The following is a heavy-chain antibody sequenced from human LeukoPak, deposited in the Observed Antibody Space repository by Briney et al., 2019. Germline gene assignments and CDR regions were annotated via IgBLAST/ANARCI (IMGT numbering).Heavy chain of an antibody. CDR3: AKGLLPRYYYDSKGYFDY. CDR2: ISGSGGST. V-gene: IGHV3-23*01. CDR1: GFTFSSYA. D-gene: IGHD3-22*01. J-gene: IGHJ4*02. Sequence: PGGSLRLSCAASGFTFSSYAMSWVRQAPGKGLEWVSAISGSGGSTYYADSVKGRFTISRDNSKNTLYLQMNSLRAEDTAVYYCAKGLLPRYYYDSKGYFDYWGQGTLVTVSS.